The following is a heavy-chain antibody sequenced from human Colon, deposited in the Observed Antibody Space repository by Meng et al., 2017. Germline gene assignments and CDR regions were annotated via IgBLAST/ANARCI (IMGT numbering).Heavy chain of an antibody. CDR2: INPNSGGT. J-gene: IGHJ4*02. CDR1: GYTFTGYY. D-gene: IGHD3-10*01. Sequence: ASVKVSCKASGYTFTGYYMHWVRQAPGQGLEWMGWINPNSGGTNYAQKFQGRVTMTRDTSISTAYMELSRLRSDDTAVYYCARDAPYYYGSGSYPYWGQGTLVTVFS. V-gene: IGHV1-2*02. CDR3: ARDAPYYYGSGSYPY.